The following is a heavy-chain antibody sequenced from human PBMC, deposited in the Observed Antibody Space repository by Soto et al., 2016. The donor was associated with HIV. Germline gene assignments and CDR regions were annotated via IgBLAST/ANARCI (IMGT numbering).Heavy chain of an antibody. V-gene: IGHV4-59*01. CDR2: IYYSGST. Sequence: QVQLQESGPGLVKPSETLSLTCTVSGGSISSYYWSWIRQPPGKGLEWIGYIYYSGSTNYNPSLKSRVTISVDTSKNQFSLKLSSVTAADTAVYYCARNALLGSAFDIWGQGTMVTVSS. D-gene: IGHD3-16*01. J-gene: IGHJ3*02. CDR1: GGSISSYY. CDR3: ARNALLGSAFDI.